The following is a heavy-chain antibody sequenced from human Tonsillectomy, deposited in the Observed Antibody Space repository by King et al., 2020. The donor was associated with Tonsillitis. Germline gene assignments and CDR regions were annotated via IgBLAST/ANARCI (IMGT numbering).Heavy chain of an antibody. Sequence: QLVQSGGGFVKPGGSLRLSCAASGFTFSHAWMSWVRQAPGKGLEWVGRIKAKTEGGTTDYAAPVKGRFTISRDDSKNMLFLQMNTLKIEDTAIYYCASDSSYWILGYWGQGTLVTVSS. V-gene: IGHV3-15*01. J-gene: IGHJ4*02. CDR1: GFTFSHAW. CDR3: ASDSSYWILGY. D-gene: IGHD2-2*03. CDR2: IKAKTEGGTT.